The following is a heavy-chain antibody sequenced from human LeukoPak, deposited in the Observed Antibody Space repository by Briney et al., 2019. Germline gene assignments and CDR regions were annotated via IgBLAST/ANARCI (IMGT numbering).Heavy chain of an antibody. D-gene: IGHD6-19*01. J-gene: IGHJ6*03. CDR2: IYYSGST. CDR3: ARHSPANKWLVQNYYYMDV. Sequence: PSETLSLTCTVSGRSMRTVSYLWGWIRQPPGKGLEWIGSIYYSGSTYYNPSLKSRVTISVDASKNQFSLKLSSVTAADTAVYYCARHSPANKWLVQNYYYMDVWGKGTTVTVSS. CDR1: GRSMRTVSYL. V-gene: IGHV4-39*01.